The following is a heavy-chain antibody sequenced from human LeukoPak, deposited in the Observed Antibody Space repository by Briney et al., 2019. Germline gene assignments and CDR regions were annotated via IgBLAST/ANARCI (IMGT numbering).Heavy chain of an antibody. Sequence: PGGSLRLSCAASGFTFSSYGMSWVRQAPGKGLEWVSAISGSGGSTYYADSVKGRFTISRDNSKNTLYLQMNSLRAEDTAVYYCAKTVKWLRPYNWFDPWGQGTLVTVSS. CDR3: AKTVKWLRPYNWFDP. D-gene: IGHD5-12*01. CDR2: ISGSGGST. V-gene: IGHV3-23*01. J-gene: IGHJ5*02. CDR1: GFTFSSYG.